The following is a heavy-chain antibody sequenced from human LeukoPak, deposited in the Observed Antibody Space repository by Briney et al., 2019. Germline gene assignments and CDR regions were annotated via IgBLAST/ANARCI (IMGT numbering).Heavy chain of an antibody. CDR1: GYTFTSYG. J-gene: IGHJ5*02. V-gene: IGHV1-18*01. D-gene: IGHD3-22*01. CDR2: VSAYNGNT. CDR3: ARVDLSWSDTSGYYRDWFDP. Sequence: ASVKVSCKASGYTFTSYGISWVRQAPGQGLEWMGWVSAYNGNTDYAQKIQGRVTMTTDTSTTTAYMELRSLRSDDTAVYYCARVDLSWSDTSGYYRDWFDPWGQGTLVTVSS.